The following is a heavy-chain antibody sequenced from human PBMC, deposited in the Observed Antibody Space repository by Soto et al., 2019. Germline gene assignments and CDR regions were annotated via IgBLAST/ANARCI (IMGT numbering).Heavy chain of an antibody. D-gene: IGHD6-13*01. J-gene: IGHJ5*02. CDR1: GGSISSYY. CDR2: IYTSGST. V-gene: IGHV4-4*07. Sequence: LSLTCTVSGGSISSYYWSWIRQPAGKGLEWIGRIYTSGSTNYNPSLKSRVTMSVDTSKNQFSLKLSSVTAADTAVYYCARDRQQLVRGYNWFDPWGQGTLVTVSS. CDR3: ARDRQQLVRGYNWFDP.